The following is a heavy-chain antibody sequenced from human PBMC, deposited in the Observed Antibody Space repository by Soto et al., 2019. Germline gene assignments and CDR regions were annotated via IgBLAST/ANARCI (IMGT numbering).Heavy chain of an antibody. Sequence: SETLSLTCTVSGGSVSSASYYSSWIRQPPGTVLEWIGYVYYTGTTNYNPSLKSRVTISVDTSKYQSTLKRTSVTAADTAMYYCASAWEHLYFDYLGQGTLVTVSS. CDR1: GGSVSSASYY. D-gene: IGHD1-26*01. CDR2: VYYTGTT. CDR3: ASAWEHLYFDY. J-gene: IGHJ4*02. V-gene: IGHV4-61*01.